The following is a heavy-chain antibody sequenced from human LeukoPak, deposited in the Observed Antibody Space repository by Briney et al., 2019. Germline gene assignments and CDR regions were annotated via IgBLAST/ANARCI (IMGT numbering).Heavy chain of an antibody. CDR1: GYTFSAHH. D-gene: IGHD3-10*01. CDR3: SGRYGPGPV. J-gene: IGHJ4*02. Sequence: GASVKVSCKASGYTFSAHHIHRVRQAPGQGLEWMGWIVPDGRDTKYAEKFQGRMTLTVDTSITTAYMELHSLTSDDTAVCYCSGRYGPGPVWGQGTLITASS. V-gene: IGHV1-2*02. CDR2: IVPDGRDT.